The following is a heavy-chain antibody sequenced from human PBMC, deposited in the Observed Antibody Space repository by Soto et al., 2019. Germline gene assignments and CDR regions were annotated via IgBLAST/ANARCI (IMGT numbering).Heavy chain of an antibody. V-gene: IGHV3-30*03. CDR1: GFTFSSYG. D-gene: IGHD2-15*01. J-gene: IGHJ3*02. CDR2: ISYDGSNK. CDR3: VGCSGGSCYRDAFDI. Sequence: QVQLVESGGGVVQPGRSLRLSCAASGFTFSSYGMHWVRQAPGKGLEWVAVISYDGSNKYYADSVKGRFTISRDNSKNTLYLQMNSLRAEDTAVYYCVGCSGGSCYRDAFDIWGQGTMVTVSS.